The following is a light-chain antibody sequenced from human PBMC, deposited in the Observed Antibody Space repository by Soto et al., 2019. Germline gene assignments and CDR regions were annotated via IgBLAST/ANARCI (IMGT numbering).Light chain of an antibody. Sequence: QSVLTQPPSASGTPGQRVTISCSGSSSNIESNTVNWYQQLPETAPKLLIYSNNERPSGVPDRFSGSKSGTSASLAISGLQSEDEADYYCGSKAGSNKHVVFGGGTKLTVL. J-gene: IGLJ2*01. CDR2: SNN. CDR1: SSNIESNT. CDR3: GSKAGSNKHVV. V-gene: IGLV1-44*01.